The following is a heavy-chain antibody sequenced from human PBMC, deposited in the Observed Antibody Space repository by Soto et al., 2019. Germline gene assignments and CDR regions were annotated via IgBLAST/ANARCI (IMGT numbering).Heavy chain of an antibody. CDR1: GYTFTGYY. Sequence: VASVKVSCKXSGYTFTGYYMLWVRQAPGQGLEWMGWINPNSGGTNYAQKFQGRVTMTRDTSISTAYMELSRLRSDDTAVYYCAREGSQLGDYYYYYGMDVWGQGTTVTVSS. D-gene: IGHD6-13*01. J-gene: IGHJ6*02. CDR3: AREGSQLGDYYYYYGMDV. CDR2: INPNSGGT. V-gene: IGHV1-2*02.